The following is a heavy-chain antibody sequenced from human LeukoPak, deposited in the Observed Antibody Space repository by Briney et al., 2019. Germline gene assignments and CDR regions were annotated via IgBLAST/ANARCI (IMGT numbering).Heavy chain of an antibody. V-gene: IGHV4-34*01. D-gene: IGHD5-12*01. Sequence: SETLSLTCAVYSGSFSGYYWSWIRQPPGKGLEWIGEINHSGSTNYNPSLKSRVTISVDTSKNQFSLKLSSVTAADTAVYYCARGGTGDSGYDPGDWFDPWGQGTLVTVSP. CDR3: ARGGTGDSGYDPGDWFDP. J-gene: IGHJ5*02. CDR1: SGSFSGYY. CDR2: INHSGST.